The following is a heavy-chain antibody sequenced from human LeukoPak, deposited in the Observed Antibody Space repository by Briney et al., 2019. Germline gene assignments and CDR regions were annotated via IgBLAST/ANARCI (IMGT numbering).Heavy chain of an antibody. CDR1: GFPVTNNH. Sequence: GGSLRLSCVVSGFPVTNNHMSWVRQAPGKGLEWVSLIENFGSRYYVDSVKGRFTISRDNAKNSLYLQMNSLRAEDTAVYYCASGIGSSWYNYYGMDVWGQGTTVTVSS. CDR3: ASGIGSSWYNYYGMDV. CDR2: IENFGSR. D-gene: IGHD6-13*01. V-gene: IGHV3-66*01. J-gene: IGHJ6*02.